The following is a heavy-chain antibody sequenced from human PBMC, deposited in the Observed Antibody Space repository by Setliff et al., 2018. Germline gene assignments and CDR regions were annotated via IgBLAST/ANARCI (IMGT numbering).Heavy chain of an antibody. V-gene: IGHV4-39*07. CDR2: VYFSGYT. CDR3: ARVDFTMLQGVLGQ. D-gene: IGHD3-10*01. CDR1: GGSISSSSYY. Sequence: KTSETLSLTCTVSGGSISSSSYYWGWIRQPPGKGLEWLGSVYFSGYTYYNPSLSGRVTISIDTSKNQFSLRLTSVTAADTAVYYCARVDFTMLQGVLGQWGQGTLVTVSS. J-gene: IGHJ1*01.